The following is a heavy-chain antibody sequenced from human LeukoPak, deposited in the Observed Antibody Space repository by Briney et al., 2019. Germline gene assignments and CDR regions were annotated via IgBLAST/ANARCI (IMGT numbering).Heavy chain of an antibody. CDR2: ISGSGGST. V-gene: IGHV3-23*01. Sequence: PGGSLRLSCAASGFTFSSYAMSWVRQAPGKGLEWVTAISGSGGSTYYADSVKGRFTISRDNAKNSLYLQMNSLRAEDTAVYYCARDMITVRYYYYYMDVWGKGTTVTVSS. CDR3: ARDMITVRYYYYYMDV. D-gene: IGHD4-11*01. CDR1: GFTFSSYA. J-gene: IGHJ6*03.